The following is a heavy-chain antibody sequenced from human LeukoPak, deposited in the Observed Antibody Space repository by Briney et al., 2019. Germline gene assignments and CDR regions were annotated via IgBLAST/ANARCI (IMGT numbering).Heavy chain of an antibody. Sequence: SETLSLTCAVYGGSFSGCYGSWIRQPPGKGLEWIGEINHSGSTNYNPPLKSRVTISVDTSKNQFSLKLSSVTAADTAVYYCASGAVVVVVPAAIRPSLFDYWGQGTLVTVSS. J-gene: IGHJ4*02. CDR2: INHSGST. V-gene: IGHV4-34*01. D-gene: IGHD2-2*01. CDR3: ASGAVVVVVPAAIRPSLFDY. CDR1: GGSFSGCY.